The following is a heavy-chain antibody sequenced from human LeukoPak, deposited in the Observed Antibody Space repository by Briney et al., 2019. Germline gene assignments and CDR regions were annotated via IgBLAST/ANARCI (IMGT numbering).Heavy chain of an antibody. V-gene: IGHV3-23*01. J-gene: IGHJ4*02. CDR3: AKGPHCSSTSCPQLTKYCFDY. CDR1: GFTFSSYA. D-gene: IGHD2-2*01. CDR2: ISGSGGST. Sequence: QTGGSLRLSCAASGFTFSSYAMSWVRQAPGKGLEWVSAISGSGGSTYYADSVKGRFTISRDNSKNTLYLQMNSLRAEDTAVYYCAKGPHCSSTSCPQLTKYCFDYWGQGTLVTVSS.